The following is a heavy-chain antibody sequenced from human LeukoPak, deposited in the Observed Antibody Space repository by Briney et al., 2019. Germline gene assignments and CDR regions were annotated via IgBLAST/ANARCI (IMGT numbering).Heavy chain of an antibody. V-gene: IGHV3-11*04. CDR2: ISNDGTTI. CDR3: VRTARLSDY. Sequence: PGGSLRLSCAASGVTFRDHYMSWIRQALGKGVEGVSYISNDGTTINYADSVKGRFTLSRDNAKHSMYLQMNSLRVEDTAVYYCVRTARLSDYWGQGTLVTVSS. J-gene: IGHJ4*02. D-gene: IGHD6-6*01. CDR1: GVTFRDHY.